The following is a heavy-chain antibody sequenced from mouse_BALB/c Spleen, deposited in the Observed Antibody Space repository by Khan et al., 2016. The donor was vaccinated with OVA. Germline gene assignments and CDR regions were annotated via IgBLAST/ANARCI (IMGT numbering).Heavy chain of an antibody. Sequence: EVQLQESGPGLVKPSQSLSLTCTVTGYSITSGYGWHWIRQFPGNKLEWIGYISYSGSTNYNPSFKSRISITRDTSKNQFFLPLNSVTTEDTATCYRARKARIKYWGQGTTLTVAS. CDR3: ARKARIKY. CDR1: GYSITSGYG. V-gene: IGHV3-1*02. J-gene: IGHJ2*01. CDR2: ISYSGST. D-gene: IGHD3-2*02.